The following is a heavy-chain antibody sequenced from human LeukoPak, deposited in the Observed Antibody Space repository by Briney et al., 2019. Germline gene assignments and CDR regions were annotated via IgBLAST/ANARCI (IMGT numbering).Heavy chain of an antibody. Sequence: ASVRVSCKASGYTFTGYYMHWVRQAPGQGLEWMGWINPNSGGTNYVQKFQGRVTMTRDTSISTAYMELSRLRSDDTAVYYCARDLYSDAFDIWGQGTMVTVSS. CDR2: INPNSGGT. D-gene: IGHD2-15*01. V-gene: IGHV1-2*02. J-gene: IGHJ3*02. CDR1: GYTFTGYY. CDR3: ARDLYSDAFDI.